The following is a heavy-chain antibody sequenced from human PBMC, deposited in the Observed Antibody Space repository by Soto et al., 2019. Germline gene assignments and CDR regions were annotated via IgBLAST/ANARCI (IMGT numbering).Heavy chain of an antibody. D-gene: IGHD6-13*01. CDR2: IYYSGST. J-gene: IGHJ5*02. Sequence: SETLSLTCTVSGGSISSSSFHWGWIRQPPGKGLEWIGSIYYSGSTYYSPSLKSRVTISVDTSKNQFSLKLSSVTAADTAVYYCARDAISIAAAGEYNWFDPWGQGTLVT. V-gene: IGHV4-39*07. CDR1: GGSISSSSFH. CDR3: ARDAISIAAAGEYNWFDP.